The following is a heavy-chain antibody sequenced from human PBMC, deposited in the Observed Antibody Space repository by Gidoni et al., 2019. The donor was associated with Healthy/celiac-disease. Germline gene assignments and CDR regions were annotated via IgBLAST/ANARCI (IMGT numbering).Heavy chain of an antibody. J-gene: IGHJ6*02. V-gene: IGHV3-9*01. CDR1: GFTFDDYA. Sequence: EVQLVESGGGLVQPGRSLRLSCAASGFTFDDYAMHWVRQAPGKGLEWVSGISWNSGSIGYADSVKGRFTISRDNAKNSLYLQMNSLRAEDTALYYCAKDGSRDLYYYGMDVWGQGTTVTVSS. CDR2: ISWNSGSI. CDR3: AKDGSRDLYYYGMDV.